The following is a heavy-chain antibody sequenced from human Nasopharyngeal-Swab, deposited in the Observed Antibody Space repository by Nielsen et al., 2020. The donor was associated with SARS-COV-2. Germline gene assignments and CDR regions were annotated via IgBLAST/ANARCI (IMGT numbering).Heavy chain of an antibody. CDR3: ARSPGGQQLGGGLGDFDY. Sequence: WIRQPPGKGLEWVSYISSSSYTNYADSVKGRFTISRDNAKNSLYLQMNSLRAEDTAVYYCARSPGGQQLGGGLGDFDYWGQGTLVTVSS. CDR2: ISSSSYT. D-gene: IGHD6-13*01. J-gene: IGHJ4*02. V-gene: IGHV3-11*03.